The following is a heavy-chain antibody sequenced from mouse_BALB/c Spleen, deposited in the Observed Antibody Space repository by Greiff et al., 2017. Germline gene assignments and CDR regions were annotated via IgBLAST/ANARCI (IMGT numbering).Heavy chain of an antibody. J-gene: IGHJ3*01. CDR1: GYSITSDYA. CDR3: ARGYGSSWFAY. Sequence: EVQLQQSGPGLVKPSQSLSLTCTVTGYSITSDYAWNWIRQFPGNKLEWMGYISYSGSTSYNPSLKSRISITRDTSKNQFFLQLNSVTTEDTATYYCARGYGSSWFAYWGQGTLVTVSA. D-gene: IGHD2-2*01. CDR2: ISYSGST. V-gene: IGHV3-2*02.